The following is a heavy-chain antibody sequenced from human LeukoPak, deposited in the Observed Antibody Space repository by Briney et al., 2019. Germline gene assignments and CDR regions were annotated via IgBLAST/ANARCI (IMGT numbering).Heavy chain of an antibody. CDR1: GFTFSSYA. CDR2: INWNGGST. D-gene: IGHD6-13*01. J-gene: IGHJ4*02. V-gene: IGHV3-20*04. Sequence: GGSLRLSCAASGFTFSSYAMSWVRQAPGNGLEWISAINWNGGSTGYADSVKGRFTISRDNAKNSLYLQMNSLRAEDTALYYCAKVKYSSSWYGGDYFDYWGQGTLVTVSS. CDR3: AKVKYSSSWYGGDYFDY.